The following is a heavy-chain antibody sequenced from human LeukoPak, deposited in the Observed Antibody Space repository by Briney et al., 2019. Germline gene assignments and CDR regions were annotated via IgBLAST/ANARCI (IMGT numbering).Heavy chain of an antibody. CDR1: GGSISSYY. CDR2: IYTSGST. CDR3: ARDHYDSSGYCTQTYFDY. D-gene: IGHD3-22*01. J-gene: IGHJ4*02. Sequence: SETLSLTCTVSGGSISSYYWSWIRQPAGKGLEWIGRIYTSGSTNYNPSLKSRVTMSVDTSKNQFSLKLSSVTAADTAVYYCARDHYDSSGYCTQTYFDYWGQGTLVTVSS. V-gene: IGHV4-4*07.